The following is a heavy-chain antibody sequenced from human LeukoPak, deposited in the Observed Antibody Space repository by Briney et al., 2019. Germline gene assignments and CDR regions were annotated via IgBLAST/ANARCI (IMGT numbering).Heavy chain of an antibody. CDR1: GGSISSGGYY. D-gene: IGHD6-6*01. CDR2: IYHSGST. V-gene: IGHV4-30-2*01. CDR3: ARGYSSSYFDY. J-gene: IGHJ4*02. Sequence: SETLSPTCTVSGGSISSGGYYWSWIRQPPGKGLEWIGYIYHSGSTYYNPSLKSRVTISVDRSKNQFSLKLSSVTAADTAVYYCARGYSSSYFDYWGQGTLVTVSS.